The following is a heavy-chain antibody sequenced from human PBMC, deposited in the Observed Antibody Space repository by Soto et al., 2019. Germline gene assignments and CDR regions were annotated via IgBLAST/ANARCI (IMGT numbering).Heavy chain of an antibody. J-gene: IGHJ6*03. D-gene: IGHD4-17*01. CDR3: ARGNPRGYGEDYYYYYMDV. CDR2: INWNGGST. Sequence: EVQLVESGGGVVRPGGSLRLSCAASGFTFDDYGMSWVRQAPGKGLEWVSGINWNGGSTGYADSVKGRFTISRDNAKNSLYLQTNSLRAEDTALYHCARGNPRGYGEDYYYYYMDVWGKGTTVTVSS. CDR1: GFTFDDYG. V-gene: IGHV3-20*01.